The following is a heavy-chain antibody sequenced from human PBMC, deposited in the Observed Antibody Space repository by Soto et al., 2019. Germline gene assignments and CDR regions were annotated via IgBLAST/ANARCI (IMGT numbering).Heavy chain of an antibody. CDR1: GGAIRRFY. CDR2: IYYSGST. CDR3: AAVGGYCSGGSCYGIDY. Sequence: SETLSHTCTVSGGAIRRFYWSWIRQPSGKGLEWIGYIYYSGSTNYNPSLKSRVTISVDTSKNQFSLKLSSVTAADTAVYYCAAVGGYCSGGSCYGIDYWGQGTLVTVS. J-gene: IGHJ4*02. D-gene: IGHD2-15*01. V-gene: IGHV4-59*01.